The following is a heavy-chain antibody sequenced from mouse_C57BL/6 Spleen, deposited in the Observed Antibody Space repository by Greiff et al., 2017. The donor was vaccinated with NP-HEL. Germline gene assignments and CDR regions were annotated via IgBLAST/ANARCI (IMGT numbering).Heavy chain of an antibody. CDR1: GYTFTSYW. D-gene: IGHD2-4*01. V-gene: IGHV1-59*01. CDR3: ARRRYDYDLDY. CDR2: IDPSDSYT. J-gene: IGHJ2*01. Sequence: QVQLKQPGAELVRPGTSVKLSCKASGYTFTSYWMHWVKQRPGQGLEWIGVIDPSDSYTNYNQKFKGKATLTVDTSSSTAYMQLSSLTSEDSAVYYCARRRYDYDLDYWGQGTTLTVSS.